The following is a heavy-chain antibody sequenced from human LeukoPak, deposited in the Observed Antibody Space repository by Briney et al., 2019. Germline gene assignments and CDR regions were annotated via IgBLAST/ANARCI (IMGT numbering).Heavy chain of an antibody. Sequence: GGSLRLSCAASGFTFSSYAMSWVRQAPGKGPEWVSAISGSGGSTYYADSVKGRFTISRDNSKNTLYLQMNSLRAEDTAVYYCAKGSFNYYGSGSYILGYWGQGTLVTVSS. CDR1: GFTFSSYA. D-gene: IGHD3-10*01. CDR2: ISGSGGST. V-gene: IGHV3-23*01. J-gene: IGHJ4*02. CDR3: AKGSFNYYGSGSYILGY.